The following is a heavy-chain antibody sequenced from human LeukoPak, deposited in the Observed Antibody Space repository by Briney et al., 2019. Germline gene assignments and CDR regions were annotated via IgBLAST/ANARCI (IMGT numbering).Heavy chain of an antibody. CDR1: GGSFSGYY. D-gene: IGHD3-22*01. Sequence: SETLSLTCAVYGGSFSGYYWSWIRQPPGKGLEWIGEINHSGSTNYNPSLKSRVTISVDTSKNQFPLKLSSVTAADTAVYYCARGIYYYDSSGYAYWGQGTLVTVSS. V-gene: IGHV4-34*01. CDR2: INHSGST. J-gene: IGHJ4*02. CDR3: ARGIYYYDSSGYAY.